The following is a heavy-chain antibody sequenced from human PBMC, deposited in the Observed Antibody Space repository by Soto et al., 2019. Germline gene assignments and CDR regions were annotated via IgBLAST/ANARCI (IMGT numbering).Heavy chain of an antibody. CDR3: ARELIVATIGEDLDY. CDR2: ISSSSSTI. CDR1: GGSFSGYY. D-gene: IGHD5-12*01. J-gene: IGHJ4*02. Sequence: QVQLQQWGAGLLKPSETLSLTCAVYGGSFSGYYWSWIRQPPGKGLEWVSYISSSSSTIYYADSVKGRFTISRDNAKNSLYLQMNSLRDEDTAVYYCARELIVATIGEDLDYWGQGTLVTVSS. V-gene: IGHV3-11*04.